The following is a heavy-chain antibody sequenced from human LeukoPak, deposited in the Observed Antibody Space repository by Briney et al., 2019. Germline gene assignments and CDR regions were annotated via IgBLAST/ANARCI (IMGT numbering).Heavy chain of an antibody. CDR2: IYYSGST. CDR1: GDSISSYY. Sequence: PSETLSLTCTVSGDSISSYYWSWIRQPPGKGLVWIGYIYYSGSTNYNPSLKSRVTISVDTSKNQFSLKLSSVTAADTAVYYCARDSASSYYYDSSGLFDYWGQGTLVTVSS. V-gene: IGHV4-59*01. CDR3: ARDSASSYYYDSSGLFDY. J-gene: IGHJ4*02. D-gene: IGHD3-22*01.